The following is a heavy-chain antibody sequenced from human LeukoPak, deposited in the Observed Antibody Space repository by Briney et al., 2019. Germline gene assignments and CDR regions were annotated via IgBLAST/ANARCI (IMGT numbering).Heavy chain of an antibody. J-gene: IGHJ4*02. CDR3: ARDEVAAAGSLDY. V-gene: IGHV4-4*07. Sequence: SETLSLTCTVSGESIDSFYWSWIRQPAGKGLEWIGRIYSSGSTNYSPSLKSRVTMSVDTSKNQFSLKLSSVTAADTAVYYCARDEVAAAGSLDYWGQGTQVTVSS. D-gene: IGHD6-13*01. CDR1: GESIDSFY. CDR2: IYSSGST.